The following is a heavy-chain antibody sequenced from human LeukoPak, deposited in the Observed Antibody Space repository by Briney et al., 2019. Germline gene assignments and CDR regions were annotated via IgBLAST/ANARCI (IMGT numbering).Heavy chain of an antibody. CDR2: IFHTGST. Sequence: SETLSLTCVVSGDSISSGAYSWSWLRQPPGKGLEWIGYIFHTGSTFYNPSLKSRLTISVDNSKNQFSLKLSSVTAADTAVYYCARSVVPAAIQVWGQGTLVTVSS. V-gene: IGHV4-30-2*01. CDR1: GDSISSGAYS. J-gene: IGHJ4*02. CDR3: ARSVVPAAIQV. D-gene: IGHD2-2*02.